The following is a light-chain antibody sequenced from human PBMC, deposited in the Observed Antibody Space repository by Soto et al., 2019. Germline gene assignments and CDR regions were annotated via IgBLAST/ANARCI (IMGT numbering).Light chain of an antibody. CDR1: QSVSSY. J-gene: IGKJ3*01. V-gene: IGKV3-11*01. CDR2: DAS. CDR3: QQRSNWPST. Sequence: EIVVTQSPATVSLSPGERATLSCRASQSVSSYLAWYQQKPGQAPRLLIYDASNRATGIPARFSGSGSGTDFTLTISSLEPEDFAVYYCQQRSNWPSTFGPGTKVAIK.